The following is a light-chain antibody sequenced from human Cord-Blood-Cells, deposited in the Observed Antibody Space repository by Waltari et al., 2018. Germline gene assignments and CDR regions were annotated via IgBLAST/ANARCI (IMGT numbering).Light chain of an antibody. Sequence: QSALTQPASVSGSPGQSITLSCTGTSSDVGGYNYVSWYQQPPGKAPKLMIYDVSNRPSGVSNRCSGSKSGNTASLTISGLQAEDEADYYCSSYTSSSTWVFGGGTKLTVL. V-gene: IGLV2-14*03. J-gene: IGLJ3*02. CDR1: SSDVGGYNY. CDR2: DVS. CDR3: SSYTSSSTWV.